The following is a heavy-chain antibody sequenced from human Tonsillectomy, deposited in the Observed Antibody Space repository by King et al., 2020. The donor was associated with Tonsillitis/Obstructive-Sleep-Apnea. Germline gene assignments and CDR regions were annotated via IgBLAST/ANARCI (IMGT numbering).Heavy chain of an antibody. D-gene: IGHD2-15*01. J-gene: IGHJ4*02. Sequence: QLVQSGAEVKKPGASVKVSCKASGHTFTGYYMHWVRQAPGQGLEWMGWINPNSGCTQYAQKVQGRVTMTRDTSVRTAYMELSRLRADDTAVYYCAAHYMVAADNWGQGTLVTVSS. CDR1: GHTFTGYY. CDR2: INPNSGCT. V-gene: IGHV1-2*02. CDR3: AAHYMVAADN.